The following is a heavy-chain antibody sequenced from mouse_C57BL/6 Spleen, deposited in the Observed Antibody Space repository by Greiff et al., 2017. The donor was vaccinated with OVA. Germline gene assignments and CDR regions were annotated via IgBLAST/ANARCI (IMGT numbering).Heavy chain of an antibody. Sequence: QVQLQQPGAELVKPGASVKLSCKASGYTFTSYWMQWVKQRPGQGLEWIGEIDPSDSYTNYNQKFKGKATLTVDTSTITAYMQLSSLTSEDSAVYYCARAVVPYWGQGTLVTVSA. V-gene: IGHV1-50*01. CDR1: GYTFTSYW. CDR2: IDPSDSYT. CDR3: ARAVVPY. D-gene: IGHD1-1*01. J-gene: IGHJ3*01.